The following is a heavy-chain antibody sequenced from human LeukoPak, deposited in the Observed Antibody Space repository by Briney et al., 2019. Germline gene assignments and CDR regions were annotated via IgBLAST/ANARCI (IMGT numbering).Heavy chain of an antibody. Sequence: PSETLSLTCTVSGGSISSGSYYWSWIRQPAGKGLEWIGRIYTSGSTNYNPSLKSRVTISVDTSKNQFSLKLSSVTAADTAVYYCARDIGQYSSSGGFDYWGQGTLVTVSS. CDR2: IYTSGST. J-gene: IGHJ4*02. V-gene: IGHV4-61*02. CDR3: ARDIGQYSSSGGFDY. CDR1: GGSISSGSYY. D-gene: IGHD6-6*01.